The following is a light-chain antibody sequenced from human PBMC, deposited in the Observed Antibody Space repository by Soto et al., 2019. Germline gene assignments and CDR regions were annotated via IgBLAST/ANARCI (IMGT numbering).Light chain of an antibody. Sequence: GMTQSPPTLSVSPGERATLSCRASQSVSSNLAWYQQKPGQAPRLLIYGASTRATGIPARFSGSGSGTEFTLTISSLQSEDFAVYYCQQYGTSPITFGQGTRLEIK. V-gene: IGKV3-15*01. CDR3: QQYGTSPIT. CDR1: QSVSSN. J-gene: IGKJ5*01. CDR2: GAS.